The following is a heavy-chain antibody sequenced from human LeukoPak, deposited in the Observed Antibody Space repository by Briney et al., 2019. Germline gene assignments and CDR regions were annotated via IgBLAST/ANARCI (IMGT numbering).Heavy chain of an antibody. CDR2: IYYSGST. CDR1: GGSISSYY. CDR3: ARPSTYYYDSSGHGAFDI. J-gene: IGHJ3*02. Sequence: SETLSLTCTVSGGSISSYYWSWIRQPPGKGLEWIGYIYYSGSTNYNPSLKSRVTTSVDTSKNQFSLKLSSVTAADTAVYYCARPSTYYYDSSGHGAFDIWGQGTMVTVSS. V-gene: IGHV4-59*01. D-gene: IGHD3-22*01.